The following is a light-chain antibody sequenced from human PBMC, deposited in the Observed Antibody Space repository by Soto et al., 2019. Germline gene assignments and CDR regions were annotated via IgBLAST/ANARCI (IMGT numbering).Light chain of an antibody. J-gene: IGLJ2*01. Sequence: QSALTQPASVSGSPGQSITIYCTGISSDVGSYNLVSWYQQHPGKAPKVMIYEGTKRPSGVSNRFSGSRPGNTASLTISGLQAEDEAHYYCSSYAGSSTHVVFGVGTKLTVL. CDR3: SSYAGSSTHVV. CDR1: SSDVGSYNL. V-gene: IGLV2-23*01. CDR2: EGT.